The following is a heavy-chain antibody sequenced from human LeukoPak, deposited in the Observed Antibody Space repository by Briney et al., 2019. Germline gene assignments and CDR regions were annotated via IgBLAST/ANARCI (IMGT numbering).Heavy chain of an antibody. Sequence: PSETLSLTCTVSGGAISSYYWSWIRQPPGKGLEWIGYVHYTGSTNDNPSLKSRATISLDTSKNQISPKLSSVTAADTAVYYCANYYDSSGYYLTWGQGILVTVSS. CDR2: VHYTGST. D-gene: IGHD3-22*01. V-gene: IGHV4-59*08. CDR1: GGAISSYY. J-gene: IGHJ4*02. CDR3: ANYYDSSGYYLT.